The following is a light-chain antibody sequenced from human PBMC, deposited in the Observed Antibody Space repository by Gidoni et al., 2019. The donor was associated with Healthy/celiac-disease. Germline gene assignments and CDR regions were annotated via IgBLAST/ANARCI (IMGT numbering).Light chain of an antibody. J-gene: IGKJ2*01. Sequence: DIVMTQSPDSLAVSLGERATINCKSSQSVLYSSNNKNYLAWYQQKPGQPPKLLIYWASTRESGVPDRFSGSGSGTDFTLTISSLQAEDVAVYYCQQYDSTPMYTFGQGTNLEIK. CDR1: QSVLYSSNNKNY. CDR2: WAS. V-gene: IGKV4-1*01. CDR3: QQYDSTPMYT.